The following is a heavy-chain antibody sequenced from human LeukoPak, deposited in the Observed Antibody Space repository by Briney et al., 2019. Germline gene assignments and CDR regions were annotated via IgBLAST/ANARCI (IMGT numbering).Heavy chain of an antibody. D-gene: IGHD2-21*02. J-gene: IGHJ5*02. CDR3: AVYCGGDCYSCVNNWFDP. Sequence: PSGTLSLTCAVSGGSIRSSNWWSWVRQPPGKGLEWIGEIYHSGSTNYNPSLKSRVTISVDKSKNQFSLKLSSVTAADTAVYYCAVYCGGDCYSCVNNWFDPWGQGTLVTVSS. V-gene: IGHV4-4*02. CDR2: IYHSGST. CDR1: GGSIRSSNW.